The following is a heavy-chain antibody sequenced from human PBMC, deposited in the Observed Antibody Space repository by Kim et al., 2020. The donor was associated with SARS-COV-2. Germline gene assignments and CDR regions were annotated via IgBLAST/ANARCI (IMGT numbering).Heavy chain of an antibody. Sequence: SETLSLTCTVSGGSISSYYWSWIRQPPGKGLEWIGYIYYSGSTNYNPSLKSRVTISVDTSKNQFSLKLSSVTAADTAVYYCARGGTGAYCGGDCYSPWFDPWGQGTLVTVSS. CDR3: ARGGTGAYCGGDCYSPWFDP. D-gene: IGHD2-21*02. CDR1: GGSISSYY. J-gene: IGHJ5*02. CDR2: IYYSGST. V-gene: IGHV4-59*13.